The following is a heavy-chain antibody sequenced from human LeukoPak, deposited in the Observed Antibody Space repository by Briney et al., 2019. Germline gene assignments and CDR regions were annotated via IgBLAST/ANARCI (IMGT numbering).Heavy chain of an antibody. CDR3: ARGGGIAAAVNAFDI. J-gene: IGHJ3*02. Sequence: SQTLSLTCTVSGGSISSSSYYWGWIRQPPGKGLEWIGSIYYSGSTYYNPSLKSRVTISVDTSKNQFSLKLSSVTAADTAVYYCARGGGIAAAVNAFDIWGQGTMVTVSS. CDR1: GGSISSSSYY. CDR2: IYYSGST. D-gene: IGHD6-13*01. V-gene: IGHV4-39*07.